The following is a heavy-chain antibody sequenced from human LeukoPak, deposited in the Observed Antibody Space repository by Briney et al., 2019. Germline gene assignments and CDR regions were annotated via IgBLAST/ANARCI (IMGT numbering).Heavy chain of an antibody. V-gene: IGHV3-11*06. CDR2: ISTSTSYT. CDR3: ARISSDSISYYDH. J-gene: IGHJ4*02. CDR1: GFTFSDYY. Sequence: GGSLRLSCAASGFTFSDYYMSWIRQAPGQGLEWVSYISTSTSYTNYADSVKGRFTISRDNAKNTLFLQMNSLRAEDTAVYYCARISSDSISYYDHWGQGTLVTVSS. D-gene: IGHD3-22*01.